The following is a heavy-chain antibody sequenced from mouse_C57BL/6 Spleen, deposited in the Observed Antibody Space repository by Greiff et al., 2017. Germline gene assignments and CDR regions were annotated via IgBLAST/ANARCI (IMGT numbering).Heavy chain of an antibody. J-gene: IGHJ4*01. CDR3: ARMDYYYGSSYAMDY. Sequence: QVQLQQPGAELVKPGASVKMSCKASGYTFTSYWITWVKQRPGQGLEWIGDIYPGSGSTNYNEKFKGKATLTVDTSSSTSYMQLSSLTSEDSAVYYCARMDYYYGSSYAMDYWGQGTSVTVSS. CDR2: IYPGSGST. CDR1: GYTFTSYW. V-gene: IGHV1-55*01. D-gene: IGHD1-1*01.